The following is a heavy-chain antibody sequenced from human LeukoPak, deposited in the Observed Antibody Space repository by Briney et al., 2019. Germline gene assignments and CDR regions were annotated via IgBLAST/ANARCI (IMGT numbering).Heavy chain of an antibody. Sequence: PGGSLRLSCAASGFTFSTYNMNWVRQVPGKGLERVSSITSSSTYMFYADSVKGRFTISRDNAQNSLYLQINSLRAEDTAVYYCARGDSGSYSGFDYWGQGTLVTVSS. CDR1: GFTFSTYN. V-gene: IGHV3-21*01. CDR3: ARGDSGSYSGFDY. D-gene: IGHD1-26*01. J-gene: IGHJ4*02. CDR2: ITSSSTYM.